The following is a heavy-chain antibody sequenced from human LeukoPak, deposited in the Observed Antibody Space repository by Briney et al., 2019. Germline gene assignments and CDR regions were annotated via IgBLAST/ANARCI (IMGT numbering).Heavy chain of an antibody. CDR2: IFYSGST. V-gene: IGHV4-59*08. CDR1: GGSISSYY. J-gene: IGHJ4*02. D-gene: IGHD1-26*01. CDR3: ATQARIVGATGYFDY. Sequence: PSETLSLTCSVSGGSISSYYWSWIRQPPGKGLEWIGYIFYSGSTNYNPSLKSRVTVSLDTSKNQFSLKLSSVTAADTAVYYCATQARIVGATGYFDYWGQGTQVTVSS.